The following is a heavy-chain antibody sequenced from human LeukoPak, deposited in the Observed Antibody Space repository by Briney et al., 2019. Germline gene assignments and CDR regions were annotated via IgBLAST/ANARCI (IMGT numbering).Heavy chain of an antibody. J-gene: IGHJ4*02. CDR2: INHSGST. D-gene: IGHD1-26*01. CDR1: GGSFSGYY. V-gene: IGHV4-34*01. CDR3: ARFNAPTEDNVSGSYEPYFDY. Sequence: KPSETLSLTCAVYGGSFSGYYWSWIRQPPGKGLEWIGEINHSGSTNYNPSLKSRVTISVDTSKNQFSLKLSSVTAADTAVYYCARFNAPTEDNVSGSYEPYFDYWGQGTLVTVSS.